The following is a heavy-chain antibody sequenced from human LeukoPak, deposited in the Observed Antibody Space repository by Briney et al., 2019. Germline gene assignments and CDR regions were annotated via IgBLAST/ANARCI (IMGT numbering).Heavy chain of an antibody. Sequence: ASVKVSCKASGGTFSSYAISWVRQAPGQGLEWMGRIIPILGIANYAQKFQGRVTITADKSTSTAYMELSSLRSEDTAVYYCAREDEYYYDSSGFSFDYWGQGTLVTVSS. J-gene: IGHJ4*02. D-gene: IGHD3-22*01. CDR2: IIPILGIA. CDR1: GGTFSSYA. CDR3: AREDEYYYDSSGFSFDY. V-gene: IGHV1-69*04.